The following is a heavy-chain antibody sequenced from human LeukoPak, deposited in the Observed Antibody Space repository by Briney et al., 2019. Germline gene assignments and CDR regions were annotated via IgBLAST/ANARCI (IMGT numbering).Heavy chain of an antibody. CDR3: AIGSQDGDYPFDH. Sequence: ASVKVSCKASGYTFTGYYMHWVRQAPGQGLEWMGRINPNSGGTNYAQKFQGRVTMTRDTSISTAYMELSRLRSEDTAVYYCAIGSQDGDYPFDHWGQGTLVTVSS. CDR2: INPNSGGT. D-gene: IGHD4-17*01. CDR1: GYTFTGYY. J-gene: IGHJ4*02. V-gene: IGHV1-2*06.